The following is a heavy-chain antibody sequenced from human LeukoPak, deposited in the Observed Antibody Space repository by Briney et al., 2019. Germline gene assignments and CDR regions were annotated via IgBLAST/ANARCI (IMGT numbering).Heavy chain of an antibody. J-gene: IGHJ4*02. CDR1: GFTFGDYA. CDR3: AKDGAANTLAASDY. CDR2: IRSKAYGGTT. D-gene: IGHD6-13*01. Sequence: GGSLRLSCTASGFTFGDYAMSWFRQAPGKGLEWVGFIRSKAYGGTTEYAASVKGRFTISRDDSKGIAYLQMNSLKTEDTAVYYCAKDGAANTLAASDYWGQGTLVTVSS. V-gene: IGHV3-49*03.